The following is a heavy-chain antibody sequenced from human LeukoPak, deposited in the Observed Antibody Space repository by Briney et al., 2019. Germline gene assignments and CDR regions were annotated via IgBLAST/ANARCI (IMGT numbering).Heavy chain of an antibody. J-gene: IGHJ4*02. V-gene: IGHV3-23*01. D-gene: IGHD6-19*01. CDR3: AKSSSVWGSFDY. CDR1: EFTFSSYA. CDR2: ISYSGAET. Sequence: GGSLRLSCAASEFTFSSYAMSWVRQTPGKGLEWVSAISYSGAETHYADSVKGRFTISRDNSKNTLYLQMNSLRAEDTAVYYCAKSSSVWGSFDYWGQGSLVTVSS.